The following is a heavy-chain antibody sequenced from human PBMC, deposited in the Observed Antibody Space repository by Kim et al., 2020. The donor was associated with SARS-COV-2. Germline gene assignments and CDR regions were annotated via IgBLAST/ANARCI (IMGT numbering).Heavy chain of an antibody. V-gene: IGHV4-34*01. J-gene: IGHJ4*02. CDR3: ARGLGRWLQLWGFDY. Sequence: SETLSLTCAVYGGSFSGYYWSWIRQPPGKGLEWIGEINHSGSTNYNPSLKSRVTISVDTSKNQFSLKLSSVTAADTAVYYCARGLGRWLQLWGFDYWGQGTLVTVSS. CDR1: GGSFSGYY. CDR2: INHSGST. D-gene: IGHD5-12*01.